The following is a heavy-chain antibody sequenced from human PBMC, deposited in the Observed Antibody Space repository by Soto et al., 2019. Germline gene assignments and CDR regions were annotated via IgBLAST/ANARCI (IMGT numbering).Heavy chain of an antibody. V-gene: IGHV3-7*05. Sequence: GGSLRLSCAVSEFTFTTHWMTWVRQAPGKGLEWVANIKEDGGQKNYLESVRGRFTISRDNAKKSLFLEMSSLRVEDTAVYFCAGGSGWESESWGQGTLVTVSS. CDR1: EFTFTTHW. CDR2: IKEDGGQK. CDR3: AGGSGWESES. J-gene: IGHJ4*02. D-gene: IGHD6-19*01.